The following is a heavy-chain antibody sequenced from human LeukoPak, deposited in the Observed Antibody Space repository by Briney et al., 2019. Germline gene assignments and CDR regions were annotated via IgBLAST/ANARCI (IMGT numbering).Heavy chain of an antibody. D-gene: IGHD1-26*01. CDR3: ARDPVPESGSYRPDFDY. Sequence: GASVTVSCKASGYTFTGYYMHWVRQAPGQGLEWMGWINPNNGGTNYAQKFQGRVTMTRDTSISTAYMELSRLRSDDTAVYYCARDPVPESGSYRPDFDYWGQGTLVTVSS. J-gene: IGHJ4*02. V-gene: IGHV1-2*02. CDR2: INPNNGGT. CDR1: GYTFTGYY.